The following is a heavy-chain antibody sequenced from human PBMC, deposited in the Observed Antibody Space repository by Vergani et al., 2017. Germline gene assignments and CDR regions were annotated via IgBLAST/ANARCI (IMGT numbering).Heavy chain of an antibody. J-gene: IGHJ5*02. CDR2: IYSGDET. Sequence: ELQLVESGGGLVQPGGSLRLSCAASGSTVSGNYMTWVRQAPGKGLEWVSHIYSGDETYYADSVKGRVTISRDTSKNTLYLQMNSLRAEDTAVYYCAKGLIVVVPAADNWFDPWGQGTLVTVSS. V-gene: IGHV3-66*01. CDR1: GSTVSGNY. D-gene: IGHD2-2*01. CDR3: AKGLIVVVPAADNWFDP.